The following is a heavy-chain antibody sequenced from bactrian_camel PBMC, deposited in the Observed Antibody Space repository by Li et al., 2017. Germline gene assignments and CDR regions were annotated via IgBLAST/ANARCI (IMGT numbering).Heavy chain of an antibody. CDR2: FYTSGTET. D-gene: IGHD3*01. CDR1: GFTFSTYG. J-gene: IGHJ4*01. Sequence: QLVESGGGLVQPGGSLRLSCATSGFTFSTYGVSWVRQAPGKGLQWVAGFYTSGTETYYTDSVKDRFTISRDNAKNTLYLQMSSLQSEDTALYYCATGLLPVFWGQGTQVTVS. CDR3: ATGLLPVF. V-gene: IGHV3S6*01.